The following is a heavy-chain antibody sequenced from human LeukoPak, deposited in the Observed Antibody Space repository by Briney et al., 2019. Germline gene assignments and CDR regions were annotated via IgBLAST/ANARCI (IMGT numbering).Heavy chain of an antibody. V-gene: IGHV4-31*03. CDR2: IYYSGST. D-gene: IGHD5-12*01. CDR1: GGSISSGGYY. Sequence: SETLSLTCTVSGGSISSGGYYWSWIRQHPGKGLEWIGYIYYSGSTYYNPSLKSRVTISVDTSKNQFSLKLSPVTAADTAVYYCARGRGYSGYDSGDTFDYWGQGTLVTVSS. J-gene: IGHJ4*02. CDR3: ARGRGYSGYDSGDTFDY.